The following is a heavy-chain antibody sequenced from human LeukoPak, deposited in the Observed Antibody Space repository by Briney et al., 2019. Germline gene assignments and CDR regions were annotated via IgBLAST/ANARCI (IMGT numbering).Heavy chain of an antibody. CDR3: ARVYGPGMDEYFHL. D-gene: IGHD3-10*01. CDR1: GFTFSGAW. Sequence: GGSLRLSCAASGFTFSGAWMHWVRQAPGKGLVWVSRINDDGTSTRYADSVRGRFTISRDNAKNTLYLQMNSLRAEDTAVYYCARVYGPGMDEYFHLWGQGTLVAVSS. J-gene: IGHJ1*01. V-gene: IGHV3-74*01. CDR2: INDDGTST.